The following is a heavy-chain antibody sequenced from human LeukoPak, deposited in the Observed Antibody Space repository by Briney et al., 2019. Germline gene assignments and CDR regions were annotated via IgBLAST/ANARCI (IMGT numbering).Heavy chain of an antibody. CDR1: GFTFDDYA. CDR2: ISSFSGYI. V-gene: IGHV3-21*01. CDR3: ARDPSPRTSYYYYYMDV. Sequence: GGSLRLSCAASGFTFDDYAMHWVRQAPGKGLEWVSSISSFSGYIYYADSVKGRFTISRDNAKNSLHLQMDSLRVEDTAVYYCARDPSPRTSYYYYYMDVWGKGTTVIVSS. J-gene: IGHJ6*03. D-gene: IGHD2-2*01.